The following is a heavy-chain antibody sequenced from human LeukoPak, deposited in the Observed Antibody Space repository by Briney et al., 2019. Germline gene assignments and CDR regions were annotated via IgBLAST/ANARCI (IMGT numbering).Heavy chain of an antibody. V-gene: IGHV3-21*01. CDR1: GFTFSSYS. J-gene: IGHJ4*02. D-gene: IGHD3-16*01. CDR2: ISSSSSYI. Sequence: GGSLRLSCAASGFTFSSYSMNWVRQAPGKGLEWVSSISSSSSYIYYADSVKGRFAISRDNAKNSLYLQMNSLRAEDTAVYYCARGPPMITIDYFDYWGQGTLVTVSS. CDR3: ARGPPMITIDYFDY.